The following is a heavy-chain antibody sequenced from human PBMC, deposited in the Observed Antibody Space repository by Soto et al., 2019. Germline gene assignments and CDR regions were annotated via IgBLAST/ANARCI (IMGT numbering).Heavy chain of an antibody. V-gene: IGHV3-74*01. CDR2: INTDGSST. D-gene: IGHD3-16*01. CDR3: AREDTAVTHFGFDY. CDR1: GFTFSSSW. Sequence: EVQLVESGGGLVQPGGSLRLSCAASGFTFSSSWMHWVRQAPGKGLVWVSRINTDGSSTSYADSVKGRFTISRDNAKNTLYLQMDSLRAEDTAVYYCAREDTAVTHFGFDYWGQGTLVTVSS. J-gene: IGHJ4*02.